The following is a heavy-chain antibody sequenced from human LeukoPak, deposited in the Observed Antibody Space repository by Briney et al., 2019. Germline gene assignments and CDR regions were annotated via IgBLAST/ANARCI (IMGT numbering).Heavy chain of an antibody. Sequence: GGSLRLSCAASGFTFSSYWMHWVRQAPGKGLVWVSRITSDGSTTSYADSVKGRFTISRDNAKNTLYLQMNSLRVEDTAVYYCARGNSHAFDIWGQGTMVTVSS. J-gene: IGHJ3*02. D-gene: IGHD3-10*01. V-gene: IGHV3-74*01. CDR2: ITSDGSTT. CDR1: GFTFSSYW. CDR3: ARGNSHAFDI.